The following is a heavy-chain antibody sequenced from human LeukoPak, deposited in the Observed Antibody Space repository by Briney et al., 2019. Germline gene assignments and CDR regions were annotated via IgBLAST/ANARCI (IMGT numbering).Heavy chain of an antibody. CDR1: GGSISGSSYY. D-gene: IGHD4-23*01. J-gene: IGHJ3*01. CDR2: ISSRGST. CDR3: ARVDYGGNSCTFDV. Sequence: SETLSLTCSVSGGSISGSSYYWGWVRQPPGKELEWIGSISSRGSTYYNPSLKTRVTISVDTSKNQFSLKLTSVTAADTAVYYCARVDYGGNSCTFDVWGQGTMVTVSS. V-gene: IGHV4-39*01.